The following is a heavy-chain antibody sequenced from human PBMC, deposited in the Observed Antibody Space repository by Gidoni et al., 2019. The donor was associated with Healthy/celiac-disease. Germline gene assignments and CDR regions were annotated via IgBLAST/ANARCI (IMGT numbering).Heavy chain of an antibody. Sequence: QVQLVESGGGLVKPGGSLSLSCAASGFTFSVYYMSWIRQAPGKGLEWVSYISSSGSTIYYADSVKGRFTISRDNAKNSLYLQMNSRRAEDTAVYYCARTPREDIVVVVAATHGMDVWGQGTTVTVSS. CDR1: GFTFSVYY. CDR3: ARTPREDIVVVVAATHGMDV. J-gene: IGHJ6*02. CDR2: ISSSGSTI. D-gene: IGHD2-15*01. V-gene: IGHV3-11*01.